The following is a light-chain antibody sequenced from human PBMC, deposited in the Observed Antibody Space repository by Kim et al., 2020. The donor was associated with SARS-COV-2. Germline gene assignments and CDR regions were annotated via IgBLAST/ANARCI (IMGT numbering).Light chain of an antibody. CDR1: NSDIGSYNR. Sequence: GQSVAISDTGTNSDIGSYNRVSWYQQPPGTAPKLIIYEVNNRPSGVPDRFSGSKSGNTASLTLSGLQAEDEADYYCSSFTTSKTLLFGGGTQLTVL. CDR3: SSFTTSKTLL. V-gene: IGLV2-18*02. CDR2: EVN. J-gene: IGLJ2*01.